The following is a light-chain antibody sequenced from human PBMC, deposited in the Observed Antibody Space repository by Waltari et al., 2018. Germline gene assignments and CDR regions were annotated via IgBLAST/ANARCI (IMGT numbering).Light chain of an antibody. CDR2: DVS. CDR1: NSDVGRYEY. J-gene: IGLJ1*01. Sequence: SALPQPASVSGSPGQSITIYCTGTNSDVGRYEYVSWYQQHPGKAPKLIIYDVSKRPSGVSNRFSGSTSGYTASLTISGLQSEDEADYYCCSYTTTDTYVFGSGTKVTVL. CDR3: CSYTTTDTYV. V-gene: IGLV2-14*03.